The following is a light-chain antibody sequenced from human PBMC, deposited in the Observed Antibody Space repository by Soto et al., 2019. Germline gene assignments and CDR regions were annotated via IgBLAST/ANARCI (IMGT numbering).Light chain of an antibody. CDR1: SSDVGGYNY. Sequence: QSALTQPASVSGSPGQSITISCTGTSSDVGGYNYVSWYQQHPGKAPKLMMYDVSNRPSGVSNRFSGSKSGNTASLTISGLQAEDEADYFCSSDTSSSPLGVVFGGGTQLTVL. V-gene: IGLV2-14*01. CDR3: SSDTSSSPLGVV. J-gene: IGLJ2*01. CDR2: DVS.